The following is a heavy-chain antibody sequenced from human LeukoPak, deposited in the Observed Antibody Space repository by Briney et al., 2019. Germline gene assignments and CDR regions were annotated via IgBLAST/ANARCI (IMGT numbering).Heavy chain of an antibody. D-gene: IGHD3-16*01. CDR1: ACSSTSYW. CDR3: ARHVGKSFASWGDY. J-gene: IGHJ4*02. CDR2: IFPGGSHT. V-gene: IGHV5-51*01. Sequence: GESLKIPCRGSACSSTSYWISSVRQLPAKDRVWLGIIFPGGSHTRYNPSFQGQVTISADKSTSNASLQWSSLKASDTAVYYRARHVGKSFASWGDYWGQGTLVTVSS.